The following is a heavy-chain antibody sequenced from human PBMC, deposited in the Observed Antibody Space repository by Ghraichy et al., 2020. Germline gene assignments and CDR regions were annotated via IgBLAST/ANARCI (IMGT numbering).Heavy chain of an antibody. Sequence: SGKVSCKASGFTFSSSAVQWVRQARGQGLEWIGWIVVGSGNTNYAQKFQERVTITRDMSTSTAYMELSSLRSEDTAVYYCAADILQRWIQVWNYGMDVWGQGTTVSVSS. CDR1: GFTFSSSA. CDR3: AADILQRWIQVWNYGMDV. V-gene: IGHV1-58*01. J-gene: IGHJ6*02. D-gene: IGHD5-18*01. CDR2: IVVGSGNT.